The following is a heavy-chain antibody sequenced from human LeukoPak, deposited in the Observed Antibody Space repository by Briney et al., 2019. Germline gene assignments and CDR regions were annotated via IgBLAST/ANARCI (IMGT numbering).Heavy chain of an antibody. D-gene: IGHD2-15*01. Sequence: GSSVKVSCKASGGTFSSYAISWVRQAPGQGLEWMGGIIPIFGTANYAQKFQGRVTITADESTSTAYMGLSSLRSEDTAVYYCARTYCSGGSCYSRGYGMDVWGQGTTVTVSS. CDR3: ARTYCSGGSCYSRGYGMDV. J-gene: IGHJ6*02. CDR1: GGTFSSYA. CDR2: IIPIFGTA. V-gene: IGHV1-69*01.